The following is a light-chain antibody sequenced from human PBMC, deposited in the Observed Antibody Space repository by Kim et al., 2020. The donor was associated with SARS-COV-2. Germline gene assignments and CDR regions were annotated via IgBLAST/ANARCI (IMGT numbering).Light chain of an antibody. Sequence: SASVVDRVTITCRASQSISSYLNWYQQKPGKAPKLLIYAASSLQSGVPSRFSGSGSGTDFTLTISSLQPEDFATYYCQQSYSTPYTFGQGNKLEI. CDR3: QQSYSTPYT. CDR1: QSISSY. CDR2: AAS. V-gene: IGKV1-39*01. J-gene: IGKJ2*01.